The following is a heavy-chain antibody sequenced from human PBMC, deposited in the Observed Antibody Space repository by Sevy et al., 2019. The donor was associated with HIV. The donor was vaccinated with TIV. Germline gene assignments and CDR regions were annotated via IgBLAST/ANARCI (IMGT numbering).Heavy chain of an antibody. D-gene: IGHD1-1*01. CDR3: ARDVEGAQKYFDS. CDR2: INAGNGNT. V-gene: IGHV1-3*01. J-gene: IGHJ4*02. CDR1: GYTFIFYA. Sequence: ASMKVSCKASGYTFIFYAVHWVRQAPGQRLEWMGWINAGNGNTKYSQNLQGRLTITRDTSASTTYMELTSLRSEDTAMYYCARDVEGAQKYFDSWGQGTLVTVSS.